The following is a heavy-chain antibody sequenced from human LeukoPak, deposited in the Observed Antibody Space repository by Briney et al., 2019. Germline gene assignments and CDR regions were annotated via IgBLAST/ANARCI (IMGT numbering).Heavy chain of an antibody. V-gene: IGHV3-7*04. CDR2: IKQDGSEK. Sequence: GGSLRLSCAASGFTFSSYWMSWVRQAPGKGLEWVANIKQDGSEKYYVDSVKGRFTISRDNAKNSLYLQMNSLRAEDTAVYYCARAGIGYSVGWFDPWGQGTLVTVSS. J-gene: IGHJ5*02. CDR1: GFTFSSYW. D-gene: IGHD3-22*01. CDR3: ARAGIGYSVGWFDP.